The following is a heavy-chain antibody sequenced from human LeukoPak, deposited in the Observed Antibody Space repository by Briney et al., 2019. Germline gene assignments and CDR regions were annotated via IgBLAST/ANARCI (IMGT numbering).Heavy chain of an antibody. CDR2: IVPSSGDT. V-gene: IGHV1-2*02. J-gene: IGHJ4*02. Sequence: ASVKVSCKASGYTFTGYYMHWVRQAPGQGLEWMGWIVPSSGDTHYAQKFQGRVTMTRDTSISTAYLELTRLTSDDTAVYFCARDEGRGGDLGYWGQGTLVRVSS. CDR1: GYTFTGYY. D-gene: IGHD3-10*01. CDR3: ARDEGRGGDLGY.